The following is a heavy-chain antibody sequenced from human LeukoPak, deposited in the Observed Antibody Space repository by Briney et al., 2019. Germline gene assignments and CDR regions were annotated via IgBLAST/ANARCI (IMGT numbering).Heavy chain of an antibody. CDR3: AKNGDRGAYCTGGTCYPYFYYYMDV. CDR2: ISSTGGTT. D-gene: IGHD2-15*01. V-gene: IGHV3-23*01. CDR1: GITFSSYG. Sequence: GGSLRLSCAASGITFSSYGMSWVRRAPGKGLEWVSSISSTGGTTYYADSVKGRFTTSRDNSKNTLYLQMNSLRAEDTAIYYCAKNGDRGAYCTGGTCYPYFYYYMDVWGKGTTVTI. J-gene: IGHJ6*03.